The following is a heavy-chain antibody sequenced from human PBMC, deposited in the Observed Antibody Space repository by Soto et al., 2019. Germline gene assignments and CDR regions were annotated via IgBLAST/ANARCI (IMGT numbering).Heavy chain of an antibody. CDR3: ARDPQRRDNYNFDY. V-gene: IGHV1-2*04. D-gene: IGHD4-4*01. J-gene: IGHJ4*02. CDR2: INPNSGDT. Sequence: ASVKVSCKASGYIFTGYHIHWVRQAPGRGLEWMGWINPNSGDTEYAQNFQGWVTMTRDTSISTAYMELSRLRSDDTAVYYCARDPQRRDNYNFDYWGQGVLVTVSS. CDR1: GYIFTGYH.